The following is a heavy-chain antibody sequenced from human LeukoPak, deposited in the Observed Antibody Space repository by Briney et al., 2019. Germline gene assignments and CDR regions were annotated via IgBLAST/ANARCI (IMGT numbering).Heavy chain of an antibody. CDR2: IKQDESEK. CDR3: ARALDSSSSRYQAFEE. J-gene: IGHJ4*02. D-gene: IGHD2-2*01. CDR1: GFTFSDYY. Sequence: GGSLRLSCAASGFTFSDYYMSWIRQAPGKGLEWVANIKQDESEKYYVDSVKGRFTISRDNAKSSLYLQMNSLRAEDTAVYYCARALDSSSSRYQAFEEWGQGTLVTVSS. V-gene: IGHV3-7*01.